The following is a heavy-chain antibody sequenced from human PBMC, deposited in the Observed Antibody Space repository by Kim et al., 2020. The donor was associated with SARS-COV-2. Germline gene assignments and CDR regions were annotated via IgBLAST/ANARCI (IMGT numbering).Heavy chain of an antibody. D-gene: IGHD4-4*01. CDR2: I. J-gene: IGHJ4*02. Sequence: ITFADSGRGRLPISRDNDKNSLFLQMNSLRAEDTAVYYCARGPNYSPFDYWGQGTLVTVSS. V-gene: IGHV3-48*03. CDR3: ARGPNYSPFDY.